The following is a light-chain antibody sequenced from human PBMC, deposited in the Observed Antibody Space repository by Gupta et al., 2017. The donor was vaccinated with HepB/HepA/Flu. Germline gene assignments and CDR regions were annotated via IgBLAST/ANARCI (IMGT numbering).Light chain of an antibody. CDR3: QRRDSTPLT. Sequence: GDSVAITCRASQTMNNFLHWYQQKPGEAPNLLIYAASRVQSGLPSRFRGSGSGTDFTLTINRLHPEDFVTYCCQRRDSTPLTFGXATKVEIK. J-gene: IGKJ4*01. CDR2: AAS. V-gene: IGKV1-39*01. CDR1: QTMNNF.